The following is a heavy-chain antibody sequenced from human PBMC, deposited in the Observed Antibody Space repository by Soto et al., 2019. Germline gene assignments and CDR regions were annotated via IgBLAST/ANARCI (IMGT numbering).Heavy chain of an antibody. CDR3: ARHVGFYWYFDL. Sequence: EVQLVESGGGLVQPGGSLRLSCAASGFTVSSSYMGWVRQAPGKGLEWVSSFYSDGNTYYADSVRGRFTVYTDNSKDTLYLQMNSLRVDDTDMYYCARHVGFYWYFDLWGRGTLVTVSS. CDR1: GFTVSSSY. D-gene: IGHD1-26*01. J-gene: IGHJ2*01. CDR2: FYSDGNT. V-gene: IGHV3-66*04.